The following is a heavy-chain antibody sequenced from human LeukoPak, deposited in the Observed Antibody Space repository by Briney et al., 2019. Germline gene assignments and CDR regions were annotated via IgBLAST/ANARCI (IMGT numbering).Heavy chain of an antibody. CDR3: ASSRYYYDSSGYFHREFDY. CDR1: GGSISSYY. J-gene: IGHJ4*02. D-gene: IGHD3-22*01. CDR2: INHSGST. Sequence: PSETLSLTCTVSGGSISSYYWSWIRQPPGKGLEWIGEINHSGSTNYNPSLKSRVTISVDTSKNQFSLKLSSVTAADTAVYYCASSRYYYDSSGYFHREFDYWGQGTLVTVSS. V-gene: IGHV4-34*01.